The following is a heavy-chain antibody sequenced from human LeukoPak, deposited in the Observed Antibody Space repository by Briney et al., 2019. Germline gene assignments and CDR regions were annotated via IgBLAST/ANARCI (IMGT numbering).Heavy chain of an antibody. D-gene: IGHD2-15*01. Sequence: GGSLRLSCAASGFTFSSYSMNWVRQAPGKGLEWLSYISSSGSTIYYADSVKGRFTISRDNAKNSLYLQTNSLRDEDTAVYYCARGESTYLVVVAVPYYFDYWGQGTLVTVSS. J-gene: IGHJ4*02. CDR3: ARGESTYLVVVAVPYYFDY. CDR1: GFTFSSYS. CDR2: ISSSGSTI. V-gene: IGHV3-48*02.